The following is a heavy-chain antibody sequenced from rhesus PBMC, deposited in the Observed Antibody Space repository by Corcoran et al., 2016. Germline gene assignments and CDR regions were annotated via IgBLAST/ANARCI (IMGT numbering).Heavy chain of an antibody. D-gene: IGHD1-26*01. V-gene: IGHV4-127*01. CDR3: ASGLNYGAPNFGLDS. CDR1: GDSINSGYA. Sequence: QVQLKESGPGLVKPSETLSLTCTVSGDSINSGYAWSWIRQPPGKGLEWIGYSGVYYNPSLKGRFTISKYTSKNQFSLDLPSVTAAGTAVYYCASGLNYGAPNFGLDSWGQGVVVTVSS. J-gene: IGHJ6*01. CDR2: SGV.